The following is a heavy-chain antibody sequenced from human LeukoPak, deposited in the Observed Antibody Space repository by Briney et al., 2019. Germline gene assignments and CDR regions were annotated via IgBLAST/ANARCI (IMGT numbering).Heavy chain of an antibody. V-gene: IGHV4-59*01. CDR1: GGSIGTYY. CDR3: ARVSEVGFASYASAWYWFDP. J-gene: IGHJ5*02. D-gene: IGHD6-19*01. Sequence: SETLSLTCTVSGGSIGTYYWSWIRQSPGKGLEWIGYIYHGGGTNYNPSLKSRVTISVDTSKNQFSLKVFSVTAADTAVYYCARVSEVGFASYASAWYWFDPWGQGTLVTVSS. CDR2: IYHGGGT.